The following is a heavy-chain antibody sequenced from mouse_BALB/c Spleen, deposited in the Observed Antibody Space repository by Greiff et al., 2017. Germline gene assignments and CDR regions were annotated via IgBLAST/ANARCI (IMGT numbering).Heavy chain of an antibody. CDR2: IWGGGST. V-gene: IGHV2-6-4*01. CDR3: AKDVVKYAMDY. Sequence: VKLVESGPGLVAPSQSLSITCTVSGFPLSSYSVHWVRQPPGKGLEWLGMIWGGGSTDYNSALKSRLSISKDNSKSQVFLKMNSLQTDDTAMYYCAKDVVKYAMDYWGQGTSVTVSA. CDR1: GFPLSSYS. J-gene: IGHJ4*01.